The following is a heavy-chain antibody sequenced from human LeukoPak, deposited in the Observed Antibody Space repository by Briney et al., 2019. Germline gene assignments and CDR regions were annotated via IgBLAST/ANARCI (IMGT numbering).Heavy chain of an antibody. J-gene: IGHJ3*02. CDR2: ISSSSSTI. V-gene: IGHV3-48*04. CDR3: ARDPDSFDPFGI. Sequence: GGSLRLSCAASGFTFSSYSMNWVRQAPGKGLEWVSYISSSSSTIYYADSVKGRFTISRDNAKNSLYLQMSSLRAEDTAVYYCARDPDSFDPFGIWGQGTMVTVSS. D-gene: IGHD2-21*02. CDR1: GFTFSSYS.